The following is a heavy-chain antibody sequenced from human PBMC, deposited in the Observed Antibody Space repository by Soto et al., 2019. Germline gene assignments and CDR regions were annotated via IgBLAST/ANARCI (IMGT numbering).Heavy chain of an antibody. D-gene: IGHD2-2*01. CDR2: IKQDGSEK. V-gene: IGHV3-7*01. Sequence: PGGSLRLSCAASGFTFSSYWMSWVRQAPGKGLEWVANIKQDGSEKYYVDSVKGRFTISRDNAKNSLYLQMNSLRAEDTAVYYCARDPNIVLVPAAINPPSTYNWFDPWGQGT. J-gene: IGHJ5*02. CDR1: GFTFSSYW. CDR3: ARDPNIVLVPAAINPPSTYNWFDP.